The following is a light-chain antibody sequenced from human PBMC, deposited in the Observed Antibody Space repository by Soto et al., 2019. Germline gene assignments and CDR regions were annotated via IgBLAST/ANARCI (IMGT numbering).Light chain of an antibody. CDR3: AAWDDSLSGLV. V-gene: IGLV1-47*01. CDR1: NTNLGSNY. CDR2: RNN. J-gene: IGLJ1*01. Sequence: QSVLTQPPSTSGTPGQRVNISCSGKNTNLGSNYVYWYQQLPGTAPKLLIYRNNQRPSGVPDRFSGSKSGTSASLVISGLRSEDEADYYCAAWDDSLSGLVFGTGTKVTVL.